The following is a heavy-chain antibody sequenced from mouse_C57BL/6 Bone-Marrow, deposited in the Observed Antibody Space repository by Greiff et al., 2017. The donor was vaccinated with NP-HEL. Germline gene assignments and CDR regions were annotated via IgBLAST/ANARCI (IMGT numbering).Heavy chain of an antibody. J-gene: IGHJ2*01. D-gene: IGHD1-1*01. Sequence: EVQLVESGGGLVKPGGSLKLSCAASGFTFSSYAMSWVRQTPEKRLEWVATISDGGSYTYYPDNVKGRFTISRDNAKNNLYLQMSHLKSEDTAMYYCARGKLTRRGYYFDYWGQGTTLTVSS. CDR1: GFTFSSYA. CDR3: ARGKLTRRGYYFDY. V-gene: IGHV5-4*01. CDR2: ISDGGSYT.